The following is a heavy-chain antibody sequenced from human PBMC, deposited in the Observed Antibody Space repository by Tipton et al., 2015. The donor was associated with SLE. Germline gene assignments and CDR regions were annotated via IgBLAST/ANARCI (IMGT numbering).Heavy chain of an antibody. J-gene: IGHJ4*02. CDR1: GGSISSSTYY. V-gene: IGHV4-39*01. CDR2: IYYSGST. Sequence: TLSLTCTVSGGSISSSTYYWGWIRQPPGKGLEWIGSIYYSGSTYYNPSLKSRVTISVDTSKNQFSLKLSSVTAADTAVYYCARTTGSLFRWGQGTLVTVSS. CDR3: ARTTGSLFR. D-gene: IGHD1-1*01.